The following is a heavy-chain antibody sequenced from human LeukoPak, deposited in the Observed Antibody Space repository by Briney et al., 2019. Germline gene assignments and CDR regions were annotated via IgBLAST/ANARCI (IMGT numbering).Heavy chain of an antibody. J-gene: IGHJ2*01. Sequence: PGGSLRLSCAASGLTFSNYAMSWVRQAPGKGLEWVSAISGSGNTTYFGDSVTGRFTISRDNPKNTVYLQMNSLSAEDTAVYYCAKGPAPYCSGGSCYSPHWYFDLWGRGTLVTVSS. CDR3: AKGPAPYCSGGSCYSPHWYFDL. CDR1: GLTFSNYA. D-gene: IGHD2-15*01. CDR2: ISGSGNTT. V-gene: IGHV3-23*01.